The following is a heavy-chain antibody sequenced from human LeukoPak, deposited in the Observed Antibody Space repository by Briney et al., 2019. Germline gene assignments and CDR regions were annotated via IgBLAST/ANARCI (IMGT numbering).Heavy chain of an antibody. J-gene: IGHJ4*02. Sequence: PSETLSLTCAVFSYAISSGHYWGWIRQYPEKGREWIGTIYHDGTTYYNPSLKSRVTISVDTSKNQFSLNLNSVTAADTAVYYCAKRASDWFFDYWGQGTLVTVSS. CDR2: IYHDGTT. CDR3: AKRASDWFFDY. D-gene: IGHD3/OR15-3a*01. CDR1: SYAISSGHY. V-gene: IGHV4-38-2*01.